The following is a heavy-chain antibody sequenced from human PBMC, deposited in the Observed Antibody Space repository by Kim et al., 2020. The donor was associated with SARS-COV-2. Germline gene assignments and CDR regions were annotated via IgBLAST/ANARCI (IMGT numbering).Heavy chain of an antibody. CDR1: GGTFSRDP. J-gene: IGHJ5*02. CDR2: ILPMFGAT. V-gene: IGHV1-69*13. CDR3: TRGGVEDNXFDP. Sequence: SVKVSCKASGGTFSRDPISWVRQAPGQGLEWMGGILPMFGATNYIQKFQGRVTITADEPATTVYMELNNLTSEDTAVYYCTRGGVEDNXFDPWGQGXLVXVSS. D-gene: IGHD2-15*01.